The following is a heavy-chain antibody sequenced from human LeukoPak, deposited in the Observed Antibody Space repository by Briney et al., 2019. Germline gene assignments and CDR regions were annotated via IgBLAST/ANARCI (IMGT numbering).Heavy chain of an antibody. CDR1: GGSISSSNSY. J-gene: IGHJ6*03. CDR2: MYYSGST. Sequence: SETLSLTCTVSGGSISSSNSYWAWIRQPPGKGLEWIVTMYYSGSTYKNLSLESRVTISLDIANNQFSLRLSSVTAADTAVYYCARGPVDLWLCSYYYMYVWAKGTTVTVSS. V-gene: IGHV4-39*07. CDR3: ARGPVDLWLCSYYYMYV. D-gene: IGHD2-2*01.